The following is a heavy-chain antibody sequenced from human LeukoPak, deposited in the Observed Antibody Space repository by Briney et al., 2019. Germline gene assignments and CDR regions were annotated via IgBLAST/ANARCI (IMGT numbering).Heavy chain of an antibody. Sequence: PSETLSLTCTVSGGSISSNYWNWMRQPAGKGLEWIGRIYSSESTYYNPSLKSRVAMSVDSSKNQFFLRLSSVTAADTAVYYCARDRPRPAAAYYFDYWGQGTLVTVSS. CDR1: GGSISSNY. J-gene: IGHJ4*02. D-gene: IGHD6-13*01. CDR3: ARDRPRPAAAYYFDY. CDR2: IYSSEST. V-gene: IGHV4-4*07.